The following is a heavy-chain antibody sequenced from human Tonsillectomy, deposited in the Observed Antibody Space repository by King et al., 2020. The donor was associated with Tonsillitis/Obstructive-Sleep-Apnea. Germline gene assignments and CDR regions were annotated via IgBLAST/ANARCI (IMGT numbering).Heavy chain of an antibody. CDR1: GYTFTGYY. CDR3: AREGPYLGYCSGGSCYSLWFDP. Sequence: HVQLVQSGAEVKKPGASVKVSCKASGYTFTGYYMHWVRQAPGQGLEWMGWINPNSGGTNYAQKFQGRVTMTRDTSISTAYMELSRLRSDDTAVYYCAREGPYLGYCSGGSCYSLWFDPWGQGTLVTVSS. V-gene: IGHV1-2*02. J-gene: IGHJ5*02. CDR2: INPNSGGT. D-gene: IGHD2-15*01.